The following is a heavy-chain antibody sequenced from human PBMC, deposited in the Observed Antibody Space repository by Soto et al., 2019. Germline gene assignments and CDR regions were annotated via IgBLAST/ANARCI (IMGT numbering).Heavy chain of an antibody. J-gene: IGHJ4*02. D-gene: IGHD2-21*01. V-gene: IGHV1-18*01. Sequence: QVQLVQSGGEVKEPGASVKVSCKASGYRFSRYGINWVRQAPGQGLEWMGWVSTYDGNTRYAQKFRGRITMTTDTPTNPVYLELRSLTSDDASVYYCARDGDGANLMIVVLPGDYWGQGTLVSVSS. CDR1: GYRFSRYG. CDR2: VSTYDGNT. CDR3: ARDGDGANLMIVVLPGDY.